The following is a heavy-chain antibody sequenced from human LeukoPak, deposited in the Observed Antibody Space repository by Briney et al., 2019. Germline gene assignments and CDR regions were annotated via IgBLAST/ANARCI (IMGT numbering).Heavy chain of an antibody. CDR1: GGSFSGYY. D-gene: IGHD3-3*01. J-gene: IGHJ4*02. V-gene: IGHV4-34*01. Sequence: TSETLSLTCAVYGGSFSGYYWSWIRQPPGKGLEWIGEINHSGSTNYNPSLKSRVTISVDTSKNQFSLKLSSVTAADTAVYYCARGPYDFWSGYYADYWGQGTLVTVSS. CDR3: ARGPYDFWSGYYADY. CDR2: INHSGST.